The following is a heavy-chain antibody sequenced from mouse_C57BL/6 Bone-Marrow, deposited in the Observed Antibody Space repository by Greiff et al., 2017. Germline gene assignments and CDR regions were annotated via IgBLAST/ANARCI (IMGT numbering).Heavy chain of an antibody. V-gene: IGHV1-26*01. J-gene: IGHJ1*03. CDR2: INPNNGGT. D-gene: IGHD1-1*01. Sequence: EVQLQQSGPELVKPGASVKISCKASGYTFTDYYMNWVKQSHGKSLEWIGDINPNNGGTSYNQKFKGKATLTVDKSSSTAYMELRSLTSEDSAVYYCARKGGYGSSYVDWYFDVWGTGTTVTVSS. CDR3: ARKGGYGSSYVDWYFDV. CDR1: GYTFTDYY.